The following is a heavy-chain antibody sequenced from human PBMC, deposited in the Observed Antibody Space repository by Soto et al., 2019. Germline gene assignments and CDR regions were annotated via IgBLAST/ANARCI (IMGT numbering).Heavy chain of an antibody. J-gene: IGHJ4*02. CDR3: ARLPYSYSGYDETYFDY. D-gene: IGHD5-12*01. CDR1: GGSISSGGYY. Sequence: PSETLSLTCTVSGGSISSGGYYWSWIRQHPGKGLEWIGYIYYSGSTYYNPSLKSRVTISVDTPQELFSPKLSSVTAADTAVYYCARLPYSYSGYDETYFDYWGQGTLVTVSS. CDR2: IYYSGST. V-gene: IGHV4-31*03.